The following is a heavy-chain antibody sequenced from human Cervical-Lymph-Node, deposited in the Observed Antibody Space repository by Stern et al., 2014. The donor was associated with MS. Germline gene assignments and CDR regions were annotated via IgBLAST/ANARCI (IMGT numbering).Heavy chain of an antibody. CDR2: VSYDGSNK. CDR3: AKENGDYFDY. J-gene: IGHJ4*02. V-gene: IGHV3-30*18. D-gene: IGHD4-17*01. CDR1: GFTFSTYG. Sequence: VHLVESGGGVVQPGRSLSLSCAASGFTFSTYGMHWVRQAPGEGLEWVAVVSYDGSNKYCADSVKGRFTISRDNSKNTVYLQMNSLRAEDTAVYYCAKENGDYFDYWGQGTLVTVSS.